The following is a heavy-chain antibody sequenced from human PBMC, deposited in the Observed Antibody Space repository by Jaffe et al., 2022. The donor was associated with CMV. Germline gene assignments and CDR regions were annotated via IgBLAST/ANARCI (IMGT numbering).Heavy chain of an antibody. V-gene: IGHV4-34*01. J-gene: IGHJ4*02. D-gene: IGHD2-2*02. CDR2: INHSGST. CDR1: GGSFSGYY. CDR3: ARLVKPIKYTRRISRPYYFDY. Sequence: QVQLQQWGAGLLKPSETLSLTCAVYGGSFSGYYWSWIRQPPGKGLEWIGEINHSGSTNYNPSLKSRVTISVDTSKNQFSLKLSSVTAADTAVYYCARLVKPIKYTRRISRPYYFDYWGQGTLVTVSS.